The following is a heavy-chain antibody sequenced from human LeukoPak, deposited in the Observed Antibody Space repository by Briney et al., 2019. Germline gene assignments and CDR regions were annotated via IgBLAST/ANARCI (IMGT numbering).Heavy chain of an antibody. CDR2: ISGSGGST. V-gene: IGHV3-23*01. CDR3: ARVERYYYDSSGSPAHYYYYGMDV. Sequence: GGSLRLSCAASGFTFSSYAMSWVRQAPGKGLEWVSAISGSGGSTYYADSVKGRFTISRDNSKNTLYLQMNSLRAEDTAVYYCARVERYYYDSSGSPAHYYYYGMDVWGQGTTVTVSS. J-gene: IGHJ6*02. D-gene: IGHD3-22*01. CDR1: GFTFSSYA.